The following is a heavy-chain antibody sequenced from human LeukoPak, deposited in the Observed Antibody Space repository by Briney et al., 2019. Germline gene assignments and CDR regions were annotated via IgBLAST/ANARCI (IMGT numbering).Heavy chain of an antibody. V-gene: IGHV3-23*01. D-gene: IGHD1-26*01. Sequence: GGSLRLSCAASGFTFSSYAMSWVRQAPGKGLEWVSAISGSGGSTYYADSVKGRFTISRDNSKNTLYLQMNSLRAEDTAVYYCARHDSGSYYVLVGAFDIWGQGTMVTVSS. CDR3: ARHDSGSYYVLVGAFDI. CDR2: ISGSGGST. J-gene: IGHJ3*02. CDR1: GFTFSSYA.